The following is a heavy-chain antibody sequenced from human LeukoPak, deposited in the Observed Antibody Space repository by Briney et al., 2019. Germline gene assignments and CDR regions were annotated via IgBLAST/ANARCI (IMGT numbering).Heavy chain of an antibody. CDR3: AREGRYRYGYNEYHLYMDI. J-gene: IGHJ6*03. CDR1: GGSISSYY. D-gene: IGHD5-18*01. Sequence: PSETLSLTCTVSGGSISSYYWSWIRQSPGKGLEWIGYIYYDGSTNYNPSLRGRVTISVDTPKNQFSLKLGSVTAAETAVYYCAREGRYRYGYNEYHLYMDIWGKGTTVTVSS. CDR2: IYYDGST. V-gene: IGHV4-59*12.